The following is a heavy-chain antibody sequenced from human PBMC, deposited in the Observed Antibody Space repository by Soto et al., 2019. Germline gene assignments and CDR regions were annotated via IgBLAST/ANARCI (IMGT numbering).Heavy chain of an antibody. Sequence: TSETLSLTCTVSGGSISSGGYYWSWIRQHPGKGLEWIGYIYYSGSTYYNPSLKSRVTISVDTSKNQFSLKLSSVTAADTAVYYCARGHPEDIVVVPAARDNWFDPWGQGTLVTVSS. CDR2: IYYSGST. CDR1: GGSISSGGYY. CDR3: ARGHPEDIVVVPAARDNWFDP. V-gene: IGHV4-31*03. J-gene: IGHJ5*02. D-gene: IGHD2-2*01.